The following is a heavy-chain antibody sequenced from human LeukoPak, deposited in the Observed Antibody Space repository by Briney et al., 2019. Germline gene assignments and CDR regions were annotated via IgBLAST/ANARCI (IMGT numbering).Heavy chain of an antibody. CDR2: IRSKAYGGTT. V-gene: IGHV3-49*03. Sequence: GGSLRLSCTASGFTFGDYAMSWFRQAPGKGLEWVGFIRSKAYGGTTEYAASVKGRFTISRDDSKSIAYLQMNSLKTEDTAVYYCTRGPPGIAVAGDNWFDPWGQGTLVTVSS. CDR1: GFTFGDYA. J-gene: IGHJ5*02. CDR3: TRGPPGIAVAGDNWFDP. D-gene: IGHD6-13*01.